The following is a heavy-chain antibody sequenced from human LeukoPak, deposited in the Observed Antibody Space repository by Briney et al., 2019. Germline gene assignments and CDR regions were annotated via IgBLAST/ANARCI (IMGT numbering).Heavy chain of an antibody. CDR1: RFTFSYHV. Sequence: GGSLRLSCAASRFTFSYHVMDWVRQAPGKRLEWVGRIRNKANSYSTEYAASVKGRFTISRDDSKNSLYLQMNSLRTEDTAVYFCTRLVGANFWGQGTLVTVSS. CDR3: TRLVGANF. V-gene: IGHV3-72*01. CDR2: IRNKANSYST. D-gene: IGHD1-26*01. J-gene: IGHJ4*02.